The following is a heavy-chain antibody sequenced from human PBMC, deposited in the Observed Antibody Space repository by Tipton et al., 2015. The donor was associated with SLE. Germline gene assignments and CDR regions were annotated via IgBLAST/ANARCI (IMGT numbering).Heavy chain of an antibody. CDR1: GGSFSGYY. D-gene: IGHD3-10*01. Sequence: TLSLTCAVYGGSFSGYYWSWIRQPPGKGLEYIGEINHSGSTNYSPSLKSRVTISIDTSKNQFSLTLSSVTAADTALYYCAKARNHYYGSGSYFHFDLWGHGILVTVSS. CDR2: INHSGST. CDR3: AKARNHYYGSGSYFHFDL. J-gene: IGHJ4*01. V-gene: IGHV4-34*01.